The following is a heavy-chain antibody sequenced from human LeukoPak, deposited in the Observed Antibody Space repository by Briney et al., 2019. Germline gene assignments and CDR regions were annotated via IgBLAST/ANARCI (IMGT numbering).Heavy chain of an antibody. V-gene: IGHV3-9*03. CDR3: AKSAAARYYFDY. CDR1: GFTFDDYA. J-gene: IGHJ4*02. CDR2: ISWNSGSI. Sequence: PGGSLRLSCAASGFTFDDYAMHWVRQAPGKGLEWVSGISWNSGSIGYADSVKGRFNISRDNAKNSLYLQMNSLRAEDMALYYCAKSAAARYYFDYWGQGTLVTVSS. D-gene: IGHD6-13*01.